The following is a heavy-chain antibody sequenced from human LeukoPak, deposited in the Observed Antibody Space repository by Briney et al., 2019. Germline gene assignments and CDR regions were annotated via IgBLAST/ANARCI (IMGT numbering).Heavy chain of an antibody. V-gene: IGHV1-2*02. CDR3: ARATDISSWYLAY. J-gene: IGHJ4*02. CDR1: GYTFTGYY. D-gene: IGHD6-13*01. CDR2: ISPNSGGT. Sequence: ASVKVSCKASGYTFTGYYMHWVRQAPGQGLEWMGWISPNSGGTKYAQKFQGRVTMTRDTSISTAYMELSRLRSDDTAMYYCARATDISSWYLAYWGQGTLVTVSS.